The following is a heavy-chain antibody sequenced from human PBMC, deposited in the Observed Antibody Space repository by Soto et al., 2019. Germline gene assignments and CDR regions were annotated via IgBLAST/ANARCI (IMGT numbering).Heavy chain of an antibody. D-gene: IGHD3-22*01. Sequence: GGSLRLSCAASGFPFSSYSMNWVRQAPGKGLEWVSSISSSSSYIYYADSVKGRFTISRDNAKNSLYLQMNSLRAEDTAVYYCARDPLTYYYDSSGYLDYWGQGTLVTVSS. J-gene: IGHJ4*02. CDR3: ARDPLTYYYDSSGYLDY. CDR1: GFPFSSYS. V-gene: IGHV3-21*01. CDR2: ISSSSSYI.